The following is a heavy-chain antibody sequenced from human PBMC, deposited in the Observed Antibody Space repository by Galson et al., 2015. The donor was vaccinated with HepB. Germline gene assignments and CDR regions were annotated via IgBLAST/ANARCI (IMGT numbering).Heavy chain of an antibody. Sequence: SISSSSYYWGWIRQPPGKGLEWIGSIYYSGSTYYNPSLKSRVTISVDTSKNQFSLKLSSVTAADTAVYYCARDGEGIAAAGTRFFDYWGQGTLVTVSS. D-gene: IGHD6-13*01. V-gene: IGHV4-39*07. CDR3: ARDGEGIAAAGTRFFDY. CDR1: SISSSSYY. CDR2: IYYSGST. J-gene: IGHJ4*02.